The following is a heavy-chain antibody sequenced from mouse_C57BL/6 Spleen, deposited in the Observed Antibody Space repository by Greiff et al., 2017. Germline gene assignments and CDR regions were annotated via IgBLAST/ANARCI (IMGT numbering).Heavy chain of an antibody. CDR3: ARHQNYYGSSYGAMDY. CDR2: INSDGGST. V-gene: IGHV5-2*01. D-gene: IGHD1-1*01. Sequence: EVKLVESGGGLVQPGESLKLSCESNEYEFPSHDMSWVRKTPEKRLELVASINSDGGSTYYPDTMERRFIISRDNTKKTLYLQMSSLRSEDTALYYCARHQNYYGSSYGAMDYWGQGTSVTVSS. J-gene: IGHJ4*01. CDR1: EYEFPSHD.